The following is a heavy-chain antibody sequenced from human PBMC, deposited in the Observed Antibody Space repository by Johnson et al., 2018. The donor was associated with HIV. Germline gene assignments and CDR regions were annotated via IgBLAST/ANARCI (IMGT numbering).Heavy chain of an antibody. V-gene: IGHV3-30*04. CDR3: ASSAPGLLPNDAFDI. CDR2: ISYDGSNK. CDR1: GFTFGSYA. J-gene: IGHJ3*02. D-gene: IGHD2-15*01. Sequence: QVQLVESGGGVVQPGRSLRLPCAASGFTFGSYAMHWVRQAPGKGLEWVAVISYDGSNKYYADSVTGRFTISSDNSKNTLYLQMNSLRAEDTAVYYCASSAPGLLPNDAFDIWGQGTMVTISS.